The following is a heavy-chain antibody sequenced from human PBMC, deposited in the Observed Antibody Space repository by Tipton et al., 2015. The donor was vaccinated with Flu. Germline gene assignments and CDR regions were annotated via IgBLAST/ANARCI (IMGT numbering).Heavy chain of an antibody. CDR1: GFKFNMYG. CDR2: ISYDGSKK. CDR3: AKGFYCSRATCPIHS. J-gene: IGHJ4*02. Sequence: SLRLSCAASGFKFNMYGMHWVRQAPGKWLEWVAVISYDGSKKYYADSVKGRFTISRDNSKNTLYLQMSSLRADDTAVYFCAKGFYCSRATCPIHSWGQGTLVTVSS. V-gene: IGHV3-30*18. D-gene: IGHD2-2*01.